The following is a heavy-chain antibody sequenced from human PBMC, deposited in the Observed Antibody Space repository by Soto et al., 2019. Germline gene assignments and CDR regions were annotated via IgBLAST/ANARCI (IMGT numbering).Heavy chain of an antibody. J-gene: IGHJ1*01. CDR1: RGSISSYY. Sequence: PSETLSLTCTVSRGSISSYYWSWIRQPPGKGPEWIGYVYHTGGTNYNPSLKSRVTISVDSSKSQFALKLTSVTAADTAVYFCASSELATLRDTEYFHHWGQGTLVTVSS. V-gene: IGHV4-59*01. CDR2: VYHTGGT. D-gene: IGHD5-12*01. CDR3: ASSELATLRDTEYFHH.